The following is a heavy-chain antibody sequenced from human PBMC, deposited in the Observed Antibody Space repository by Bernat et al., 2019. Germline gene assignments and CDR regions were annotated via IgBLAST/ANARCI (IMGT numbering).Heavy chain of an antibody. D-gene: IGHD2-15*01. CDR1: GDTFSSYA. V-gene: IGHV1-69*12. CDR2: IIPIFGTA. J-gene: IGHJ4*02. CDR3: ARGGGYCSGGSCQKFIDY. Sequence: QVQLVQSGAEVKKPGSSVKVSCKASGDTFSSYAISWVRQAPGQGLEWMGGIIPIFGTANYAQKFQGRVTITADESTSTAYMELSSLRSEDTAVYYCARGGGYCSGGSCQKFIDYWGQGTLVTVSS.